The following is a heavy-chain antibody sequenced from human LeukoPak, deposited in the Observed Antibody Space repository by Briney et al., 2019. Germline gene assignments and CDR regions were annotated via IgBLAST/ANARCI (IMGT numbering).Heavy chain of an antibody. CDR3: ARGGTTDY. CDR1: GFTFSDFH. J-gene: IGHJ4*02. Sequence: GGSLRLSCAASGFTFSDFHMNWIRQAPGKAPEYIAYISNSGSTKYYADSVKGRFTISRENAKNSVYLQISSLRGEDTAVYYCARGGTTDYWGQGTLVTVSS. V-gene: IGHV3-11*01. CDR2: ISNSGSTK. D-gene: IGHD1-1*01.